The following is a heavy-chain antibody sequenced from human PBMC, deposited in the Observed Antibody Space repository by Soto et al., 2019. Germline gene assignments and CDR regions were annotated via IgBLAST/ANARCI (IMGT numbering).Heavy chain of an antibody. D-gene: IGHD2-8*01. J-gene: IGHJ4*02. Sequence: ASVKVSCKASGYFFTTYGISWVRQAPGQGLEWMGYISVKNGNTNYAQKFQGRVTLTTDTSTTTAYMELRSLTSDDTAMYYCARDLATFGPGPNEFWGQGTLVTVSS. CDR3: ARDLATFGPGPNEF. V-gene: IGHV1-18*01. CDR2: ISVKNGNT. CDR1: GYFFTTYG.